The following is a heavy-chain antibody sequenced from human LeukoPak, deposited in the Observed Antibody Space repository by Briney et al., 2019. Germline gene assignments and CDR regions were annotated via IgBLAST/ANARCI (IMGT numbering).Heavy chain of an antibody. CDR1: GYTFTGYY. V-gene: IGHV1-2*02. Sequence: ASVKVSCKASGYTFTGYYMHWVRQAPGQGLEWMGWINPNSGGTNYAQKFQGRVTMTRDTSIGTAYMELSRLRSDDTAVYYCARVNRELVRPGGWFDPWGQGTLVTVSS. CDR2: INPNSGGT. J-gene: IGHJ5*02. CDR3: ARVNRELVRPGGWFDP. D-gene: IGHD6-13*01.